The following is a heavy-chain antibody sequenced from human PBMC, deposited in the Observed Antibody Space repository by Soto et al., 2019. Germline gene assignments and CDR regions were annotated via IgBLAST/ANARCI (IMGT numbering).Heavy chain of an antibody. D-gene: IGHD3-9*01. J-gene: IGHJ4*02. CDR3: AGTYYDILTGYSPTDDY. V-gene: IGHV3-48*04. Sequence: GGSLRLSCAASGFTFSSYAMSWVRQGPGKGLEWVSYISSSGSTIYYADSVKGRFTISRDNAKNSLYLQMNSLRAEDTAVYYCAGTYYDILTGYSPTDDYWGQGTLVTVSS. CDR2: ISSSGSTI. CDR1: GFTFSSYA.